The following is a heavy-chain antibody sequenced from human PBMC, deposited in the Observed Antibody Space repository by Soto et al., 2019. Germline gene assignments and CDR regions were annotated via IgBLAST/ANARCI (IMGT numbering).Heavy chain of an antibody. CDR1: GFSFGGDW. CDR2: VKEDGGEQ. CDR3: AITTSTVSYWFDP. Sequence: GGSLRLSCVASGFSFGGDWMSWVRQAPGKGPEWVANVKEDGGEQHYVDSVKGRFTISRANTENSLFLQMNNLRVEDSAMYYCAITTSTVSYWFDPWGPGPQVTVSS. D-gene: IGHD2-2*01. V-gene: IGHV3-7*03. J-gene: IGHJ5*02.